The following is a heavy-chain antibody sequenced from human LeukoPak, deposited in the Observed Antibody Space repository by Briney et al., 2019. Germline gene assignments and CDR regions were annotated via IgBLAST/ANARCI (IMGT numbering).Heavy chain of an antibody. CDR1: GGTFSSYA. CDR3: AGTDYYDSSGHYPTREGYYYYYMDV. Sequence: SVKVSCKASGGTFSSYAISWVRQAPGQGLEWMGGIIPIFGTANYAQKFQGRVTITTDESTSTAYVELSSLRSEDTAVYYCAGTDYYDSSGHYPTREGYYYYYMDVWGKGTTVTVSS. J-gene: IGHJ6*03. D-gene: IGHD3-22*01. V-gene: IGHV1-69*05. CDR2: IIPIFGTA.